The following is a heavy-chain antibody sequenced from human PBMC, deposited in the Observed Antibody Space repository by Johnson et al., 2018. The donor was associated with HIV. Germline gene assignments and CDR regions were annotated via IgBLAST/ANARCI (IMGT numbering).Heavy chain of an antibody. CDR3: AKDRELLELSHAFDS. D-gene: IGHD1-7*01. Sequence: QVQLVESGGGVVQPGGSLRLSCAASGFTLSSYGIHWVRQAPGKGLEWVAFIQYDATNRYYVDSVKGRFTISRDNAKNSLYLQMNSLRVEDTALYYCAKDRELLELSHAFDSWGQGTMVTVSS. V-gene: IGHV3-30*02. CDR2: IQYDATNR. CDR1: GFTLSSYG. J-gene: IGHJ3*02.